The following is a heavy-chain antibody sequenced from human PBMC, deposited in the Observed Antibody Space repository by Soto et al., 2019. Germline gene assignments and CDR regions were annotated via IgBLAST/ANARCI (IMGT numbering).Heavy chain of an antibody. CDR3: ARDSAYGGSSSFREWVYYYGMDV. CDR2: IWYDGSNK. Sequence: QVQLVESGGGVVQPGRSLRLSCAASGFTFSSYGMHWVRQAPGKGLEWVAVIWYDGSNKYYADSVKGRFTISRDNSKNTLYLQMNSLRAEDTAVYYCARDSAYGGSSSFREWVYYYGMDVWGQGTTVTVSS. V-gene: IGHV3-33*01. CDR1: GFTFSSYG. J-gene: IGHJ6*02. D-gene: IGHD6-6*01.